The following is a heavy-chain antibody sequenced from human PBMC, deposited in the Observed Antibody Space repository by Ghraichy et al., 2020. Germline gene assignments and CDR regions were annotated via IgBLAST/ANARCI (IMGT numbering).Heavy chain of an antibody. Sequence: ASVKVSCKASGYTFTSYDINWVRQATGQGLEWMGWMNPNSGNTGYAQKFQGRVTMTRNTSISTAYMELSSLRSEDTAVYYCARGGKITYYDILTGYSTLNWFDPWGQGTLVTVSS. V-gene: IGHV1-8*01. D-gene: IGHD3-9*01. CDR1: GYTFTSYD. CDR3: ARGGKITYYDILTGYSTLNWFDP. J-gene: IGHJ5*02. CDR2: MNPNSGNT.